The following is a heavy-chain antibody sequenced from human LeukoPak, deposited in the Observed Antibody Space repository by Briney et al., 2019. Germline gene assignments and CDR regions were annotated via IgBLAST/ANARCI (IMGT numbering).Heavy chain of an antibody. J-gene: IGHJ4*02. V-gene: IGHV4-61*01. CDR1: GGSISSGSYY. CDR2: IYYSGST. CDR3: ARVRRDGYNPFDY. Sequence: PSETQALICIVSGGSISSGSYYWSWIRQPPGKGLEWIGYIYYSGSTNYNPSLKSRVTISVDTSKNQFSLKLSSVTAADTAVYYCARVRRDGYNPFDYWGQRSLVTVSS. D-gene: IGHD5-24*01.